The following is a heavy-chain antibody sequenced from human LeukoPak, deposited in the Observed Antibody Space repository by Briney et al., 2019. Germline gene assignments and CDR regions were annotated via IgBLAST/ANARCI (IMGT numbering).Heavy chain of an antibody. Sequence: SETLSLTCAVYGGSFSGYYWSWIRQPPGKGLEWIGEINHSGSTNYNPSLKSRVTISVDTSKNQFSLKLSSVTAADTAVYYCASSCSSTSCYYYYYYGMDVRGQGTTVTVSS. V-gene: IGHV4-34*01. CDR2: INHSGST. CDR1: GGSFSGYY. CDR3: ASSCSSTSCYYYYYYGMDV. J-gene: IGHJ6*02. D-gene: IGHD2-2*01.